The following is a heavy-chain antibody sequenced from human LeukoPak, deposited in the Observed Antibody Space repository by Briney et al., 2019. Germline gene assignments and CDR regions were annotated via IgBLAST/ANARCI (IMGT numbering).Heavy chain of an antibody. J-gene: IGHJ4*02. D-gene: IGHD1-26*01. CDR2: IRYDESNE. CDR3: AKDSSKWAFDY. CDR1: GFTFSICG. V-gene: IGHV3-30*02. Sequence: GVSVRLFCAASGFTFSICGMLWVRRAPGKGLVGVAFIRYDESNEYYADSVKGRLTIARDNSKNTLYLQMNSLRPEDTAVYYCAKDSSKWAFDYWGQGTLVTVSS.